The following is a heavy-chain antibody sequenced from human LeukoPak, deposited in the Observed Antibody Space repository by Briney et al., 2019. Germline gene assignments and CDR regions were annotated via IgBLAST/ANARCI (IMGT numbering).Heavy chain of an antibody. J-gene: IGHJ3*02. CDR1: GGTFSSYA. CDR3: ARFICSSTSCYANAFDI. Sequence: SVKVSCKASGGTFSSYAISWVRQAPGQGLEWMGRIIPIFGTANYAQKFQGRVTIATDESTSTAYMELSSLRSEDTAVYYCARFICSSTSCYANAFDIWGQGTMVTVSS. V-gene: IGHV1-69*05. CDR2: IIPIFGTA. D-gene: IGHD2-2*01.